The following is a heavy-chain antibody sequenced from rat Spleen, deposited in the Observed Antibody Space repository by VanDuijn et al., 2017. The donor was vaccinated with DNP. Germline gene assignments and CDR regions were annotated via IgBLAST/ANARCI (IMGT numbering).Heavy chain of an antibody. Sequence: EAQLVESGGGLVQPGRSLKLSCEASGFTFTDYSMAWVRQAPKKGLEWVAMIIYDGSGTYYGDSVKGRFTISRDNAKSTLYLQMNSLRSEDTATYYCTRWSLYYAMDAWGQGTSVTVSS. CDR2: IIYDGSGT. V-gene: IGHV5-7*01. CDR3: TRWSLYYAMDA. J-gene: IGHJ4*01. D-gene: IGHD4-2*01. CDR1: GFTFTDYS.